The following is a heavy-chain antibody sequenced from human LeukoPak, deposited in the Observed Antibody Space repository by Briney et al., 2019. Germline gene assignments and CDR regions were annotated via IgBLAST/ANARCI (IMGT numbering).Heavy chain of an antibody. D-gene: IGHD6-13*01. V-gene: IGHV1-69*05. J-gene: IGHJ4*02. CDR1: GDTFSSYA. CDR2: IIPIFGTA. Sequence: ASVKVSCKASGDTFSSYAISWVRQAPGQGLEWMGGIIPIFGTANYAQKFQGRVTITTDESTSTAYMELSSLRSEDTAVYYCARVPIAAAGQYYFDYWGQGTLVTVSS. CDR3: ARVPIAAAGQYYFDY.